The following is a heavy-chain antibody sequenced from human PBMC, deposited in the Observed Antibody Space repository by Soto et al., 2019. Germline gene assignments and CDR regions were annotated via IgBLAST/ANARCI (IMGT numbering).Heavy chain of an antibody. D-gene: IGHD6-6*01. V-gene: IGHV4-59*08. CDR1: GGSISSFY. J-gene: IGHJ5*02. CDR3: ARTSTAARPSNWFDP. CDR2: IYYSGST. Sequence: SETLPLTYTVSGGSISSFYWSWIRQPPGKGLEWIGYIYYSGSTNYNPSLKSRDTISVDTTKNQFSLKLSSVTAADTAVYYCARTSTAARPSNWFDPWGQGTLVTVSS.